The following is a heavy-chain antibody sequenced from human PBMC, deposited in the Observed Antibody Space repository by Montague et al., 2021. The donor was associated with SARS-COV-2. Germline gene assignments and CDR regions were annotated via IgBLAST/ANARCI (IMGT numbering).Heavy chain of an antibody. Sequence: TLSLTCTVSGVSIDSGGYYWSWLRQRPGGGLEWFGYIFYNGYTYYNPSLESRLTISLDTSDNQFSLKLTSVTAADTAVYYCGRGGFTGSDSQYQLDYWGQGILVTVSS. CDR3: GRGGFTGSDSQYQLDY. CDR2: IFYNGYT. J-gene: IGHJ4*02. CDR1: GVSIDSGGYY. V-gene: IGHV4-31*03. D-gene: IGHD5-12*01.